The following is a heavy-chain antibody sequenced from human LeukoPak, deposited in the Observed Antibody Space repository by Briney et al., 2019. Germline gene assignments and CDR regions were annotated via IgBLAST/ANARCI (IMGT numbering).Heavy chain of an antibody. CDR3: ASLGLYCSGGSCYSDYYYYYYMDV. CDR1: GGTFSSYA. CDR2: IIPIFGTA. D-gene: IGHD2-15*01. J-gene: IGHJ6*03. V-gene: IGHV1-69*05. Sequence: SVKVSCKASGGTFSSYAISWVRQAPGQGLEWMGGIIPIFGTANYAQKFQGRVTITTDESTSTAYMELSSLRSEDTAVYYCASLGLYCSGGSCYSDYYYYYYMDVWGIGTTVTVSS.